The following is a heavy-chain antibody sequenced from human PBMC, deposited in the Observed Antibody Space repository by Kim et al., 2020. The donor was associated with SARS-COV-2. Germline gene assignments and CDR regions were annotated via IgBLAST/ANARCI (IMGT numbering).Heavy chain of an antibody. Sequence: GGSLRLSCAASGFTFGDYAMHWVRQAPGKGLEWVSGISWYSGSIAYADSVKGRFTISRDNAKNSLYLQMNSLRAEDTALYYCAKEFYGAGSYRVAFAIWGQGTMVTVSS. CDR1: GFTFGDYA. J-gene: IGHJ3*02. CDR3: AKEFYGAGSYRVAFAI. V-gene: IGHV3-9*01. D-gene: IGHD3-10*01. CDR2: ISWYSGSI.